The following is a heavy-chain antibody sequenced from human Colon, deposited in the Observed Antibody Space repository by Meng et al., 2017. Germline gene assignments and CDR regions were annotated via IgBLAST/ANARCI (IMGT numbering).Heavy chain of an antibody. V-gene: IGHV1-18*01. CDR3: ARIYIIMVEGVPRFLFDF. D-gene: IGHD2-21*01. CDR1: GYTLY. CDR2: VNTYNRDT. J-gene: IGHJ4*02. Sequence: QVQLVQSETEVKKPGASVTVSCKASGYTLYIHWVRQGPGQGLEWVGWVNTYNRDTKIAQKLQDRVTLTTDTAASTAYMELRSLRSDDTAVYYCARIYIIMVEGVPRFLFDFWGQGTLVTVSS.